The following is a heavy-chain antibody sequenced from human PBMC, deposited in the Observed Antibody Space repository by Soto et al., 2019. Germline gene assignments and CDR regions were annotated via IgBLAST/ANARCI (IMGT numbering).Heavy chain of an antibody. Sequence: GGSLRLSCAASGFTFSNYAMSWVRQAPGKGLEWVSAITGYGSDTYHADSVKGRFTISRDNSKNTLYLQMNSLRAEDTAVYYCAKGSASGSPYYFDCWGQGALVTVSS. J-gene: IGHJ4*02. V-gene: IGHV3-23*01. D-gene: IGHD6-25*01. CDR1: GFTFSNYA. CDR2: ITGYGSDT. CDR3: AKGSASGSPYYFDC.